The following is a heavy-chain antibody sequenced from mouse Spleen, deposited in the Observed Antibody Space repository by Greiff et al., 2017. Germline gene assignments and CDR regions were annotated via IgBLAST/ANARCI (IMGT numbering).Heavy chain of an antibody. Sequence: VQLHQPGAELVKPGASVKLSCKASGYTFTSYWMNWVKQRPGQGLEWIGMIHPNSGSTNYNEKFKSKATLTVDESSSTAYMQLSSLTSEDSAVYYCARNEDYGDSWFAYWGQGTLVTVSA. CDR3: ARNEDYGDSWFAY. J-gene: IGHJ3*01. V-gene: IGHV1-64*01. CDR2: IHPNSGST. CDR1: GYTFTSYW. D-gene: IGHD1-1*02.